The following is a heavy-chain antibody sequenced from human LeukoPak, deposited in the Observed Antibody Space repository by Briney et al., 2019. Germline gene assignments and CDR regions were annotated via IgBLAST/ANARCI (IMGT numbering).Heavy chain of an antibody. CDR3: ARVTSGSGWYWFDP. J-gene: IGHJ5*02. CDR1: GFTFSTYY. Sequence: GGSLRLSCAASGFTFSTYYMNWVRQAPGKGLEWVSFITGSSSYIYYTDSVKGRFTISRDNAKNSLFLQMNSVRVDDTAVYYCARVTSGSGWYWFDPWGQGSLVTVSS. CDR2: ITGSSSYI. D-gene: IGHD6-19*01. V-gene: IGHV3-21*04.